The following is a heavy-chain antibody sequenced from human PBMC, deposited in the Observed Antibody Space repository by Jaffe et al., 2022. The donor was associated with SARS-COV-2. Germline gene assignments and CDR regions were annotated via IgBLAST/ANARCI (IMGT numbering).Heavy chain of an antibody. CDR3: TTGEFGAARPYYYGMDV. Sequence: EVQLVESGGGLVKPGGSLRLSCAASGFTFSNAWMSWVRQAPGKGLEWVGRIKSKTDGGTTDYAAPVKGRFTISRDDSKNTLYLQMNSLKTEDTAVYYCTTGEFGAARPYYYGMDVWGQGTTVTVSS. V-gene: IGHV3-15*01. D-gene: IGHD6-6*01. J-gene: IGHJ6*02. CDR2: IKSKTDGGTT. CDR1: GFTFSNAW.